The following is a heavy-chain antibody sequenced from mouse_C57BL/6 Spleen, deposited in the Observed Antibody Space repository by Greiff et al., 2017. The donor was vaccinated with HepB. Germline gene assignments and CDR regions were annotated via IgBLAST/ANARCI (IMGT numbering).Heavy chain of an antibody. CDR3: AMPPYSGPYAMDY. CDR1: GFTFSDYG. V-gene: IGHV5-17*01. D-gene: IGHD3-2*02. CDR2: ISSGSSTI. J-gene: IGHJ4*01. Sequence: EVKLVESGGGLVKPGGSLKLSCAASGFTFSDYGMHWVRQAPEKGLEWVAYISSGSSTIYYADTVKGRFTISRDNAKNTLFLQMTSLRSEDTAMYYCAMPPYSGPYAMDYWGQGTSVTVSS.